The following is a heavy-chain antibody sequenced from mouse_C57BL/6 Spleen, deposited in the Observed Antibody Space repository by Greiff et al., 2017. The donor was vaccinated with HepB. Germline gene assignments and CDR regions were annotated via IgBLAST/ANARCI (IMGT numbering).Heavy chain of an antibody. CDR1: GFTFSSYA. Sequence: EVQLVESGGGLVKPGGSLKLSCAASGFTFSSYAMSWVRQTPEKRLEWVATISDGGSYTYYPDNVKGRFTISRDNAKNNLYLQMSHLKSEDTAMYYCARDYHTRGYAMDYWGQGTSVTVSS. CDR2: ISDGGSYT. J-gene: IGHJ4*01. CDR3: ARDYHTRGYAMDY. D-gene: IGHD5-1-1*01. V-gene: IGHV5-4*01.